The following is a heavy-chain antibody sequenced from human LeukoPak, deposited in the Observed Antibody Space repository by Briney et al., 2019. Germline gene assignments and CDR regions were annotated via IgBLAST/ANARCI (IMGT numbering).Heavy chain of an antibody. CDR2: INTNTGNP. Sequence: ASVKVSCKASGYTFTSYAMNWVRQAPGQGLEWMGWINTNTGNPTYAQGFTGRFVFSLDTSVSTAYLQISSLKAEDTAVYYCARGKNYSYSSSWYWAWYFDLWGRGTLVTVSS. CDR3: ARGKNYSYSSSWYWAWYFDL. D-gene: IGHD6-13*01. CDR1: GYTFTSYA. V-gene: IGHV7-4-1*02. J-gene: IGHJ2*01.